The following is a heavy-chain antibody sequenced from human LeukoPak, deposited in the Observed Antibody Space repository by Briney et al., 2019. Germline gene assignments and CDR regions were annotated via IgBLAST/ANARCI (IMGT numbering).Heavy chain of an antibody. J-gene: IGHJ4*02. CDR2: ISGSGVST. Sequence: GLSLSLPCAASGFPFRSYAMSWVRHAPGKGLELVSGISGSGVSTYHADSVKGRFTISRDNSKNTLYLQMYSLRVEDTAVYYCAKGLQPWGQGTLVTVSS. V-gene: IGHV3-23*01. CDR1: GFPFRSYA. CDR3: AKGLQP. D-gene: IGHD1-14*01.